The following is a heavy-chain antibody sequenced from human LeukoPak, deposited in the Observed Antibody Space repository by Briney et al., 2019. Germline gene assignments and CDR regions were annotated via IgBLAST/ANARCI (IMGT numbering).Heavy chain of an antibody. D-gene: IGHD5-24*01. CDR2: ISAYNGNT. J-gene: IGHJ5*02. Sequence: ASVKVSCKASGYTFTSYGIIWVRQAPGQGLEWMGWISAYNGNTNYAQKLQGRVTMTTDTSTSTAYMELRSLRSDDTAVYYCARSTRWLGPSQPRWFDPWGQGTLVTVSS. CDR3: ARSTRWLGPSQPRWFDP. CDR1: GYTFTSYG. V-gene: IGHV1-18*01.